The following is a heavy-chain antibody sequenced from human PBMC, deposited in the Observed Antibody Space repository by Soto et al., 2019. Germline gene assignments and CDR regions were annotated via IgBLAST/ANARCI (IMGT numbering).Heavy chain of an antibody. CDR2: ISGSGGST. V-gene: IGHV3-23*01. Sequence: GGSLRLSCAASGFTFSSYAMSWVRQAPGKGLEWVSAISGSGGSTYYADSVKGRFTISRDNSKNTLYLQMNSLRAEDTAVYYCAKANFDWLLKYIDYWGQGTLVTVSS. CDR1: GFTFSSYA. D-gene: IGHD3-9*01. J-gene: IGHJ4*02. CDR3: AKANFDWLLKYIDY.